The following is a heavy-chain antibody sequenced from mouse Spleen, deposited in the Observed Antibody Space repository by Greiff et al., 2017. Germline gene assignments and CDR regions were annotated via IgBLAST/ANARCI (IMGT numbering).Heavy chain of an antibody. J-gene: IGHJ2*01. CDR3: ARSFYGSFDY. V-gene: IGHV1-63*01. D-gene: IGHD2-2*01. Sequence: VQLQESGAELVRPGTSVKMSCKASGYTFTNYWIGWAKQRPGHGLEWIGDIYPGGGYTNYNEKFKGKATLTADKSSSTAYMQFSSLTSEDSAIYYCARSFYGSFDYWGQGTTLTVSS. CDR2: IYPGGGYT. CDR1: GYTFTNYW.